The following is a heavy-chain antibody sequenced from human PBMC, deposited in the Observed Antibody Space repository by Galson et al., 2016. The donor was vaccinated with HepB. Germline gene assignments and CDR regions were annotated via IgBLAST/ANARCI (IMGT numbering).Heavy chain of an antibody. CDR2: IKSDGSET. V-gene: IGHV3-7*03. CDR1: GFTFGNYW. CDR3: ARLLVDGPAEYFHY. J-gene: IGHJ1*01. D-gene: IGHD6-19*01. Sequence: SLRLSCAASGFTFGNYWMSWVRQTPGQRPEWVANIKSDGSETYYAGSVRGRFAISRDNAKNSTSLQMNSLRAADTAVYYCARLLVDGPAEYFHYWGQGTLVIVSS.